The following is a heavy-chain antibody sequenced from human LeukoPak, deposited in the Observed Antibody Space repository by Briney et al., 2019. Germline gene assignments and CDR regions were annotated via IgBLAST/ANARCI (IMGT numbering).Heavy chain of an antibody. J-gene: IGHJ4*02. CDR1: GFTFSSYG. CDR2: IYYTGGT. Sequence: GSLRLSCAASGFTFSSYGMHWVRQPPEKGLEWIGSIYYTGGTYYSPSLKSRVTISVDTSKNQFSLKLSSVTAADTAVYYCARHGGTRVTLVEVFYFDYWGQGTLVTVSS. D-gene: IGHD4-11*01. CDR3: ARHGGTRVTLVEVFYFDY. V-gene: IGHV4-39*01.